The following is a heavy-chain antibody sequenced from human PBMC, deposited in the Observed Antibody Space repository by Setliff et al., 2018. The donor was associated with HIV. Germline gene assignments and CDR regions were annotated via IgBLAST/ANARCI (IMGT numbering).Heavy chain of an antibody. Sequence: SETLSLTCTVSGVSISSSGYFWGWIRQSPGEGLEWLGSVYSGTTYYNPSLNGRVTISVDTSKNQFSLNLHSVTAADTAVYYCARHGGSPILYYFDYWGQGILVTVSS. V-gene: IGHV4-39*01. CDR1: GVSISSSGYF. D-gene: IGHD1-26*01. CDR2: VYSGTT. J-gene: IGHJ4*02. CDR3: ARHGGSPILYYFDY.